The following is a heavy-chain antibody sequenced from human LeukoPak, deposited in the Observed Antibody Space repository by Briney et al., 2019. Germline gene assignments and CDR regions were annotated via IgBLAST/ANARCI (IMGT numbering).Heavy chain of an antibody. CDR1: GFTFSDYY. Sequence: PGGSLRLSCVASGFTFSDYYMSWIRQAPGKGLEWVSYISNSSDYTNYADSVRGRFTISRDNAKNSLYLQMNSLRAEDTAVYYCARPPYSSSWDPGWFDPWGQGTLITVSS. CDR3: ARPPYSSSWDPGWFDP. V-gene: IGHV3-11*06. J-gene: IGHJ5*02. CDR2: ISNSSDYT. D-gene: IGHD6-13*01.